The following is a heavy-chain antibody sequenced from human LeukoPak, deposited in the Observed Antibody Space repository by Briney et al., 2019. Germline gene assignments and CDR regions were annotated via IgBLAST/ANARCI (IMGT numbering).Heavy chain of an antibody. V-gene: IGHV3-11*05. J-gene: IGHJ4*02. D-gene: IGHD5-24*01. CDR3: TREQWLPDY. CDR2: ISKTSSYT. Sequence: GGSLRLSCAASGFTFSDYYMNWIRQAPGKGLEWVSQISKTSSYTNYADSVKGRFTISRDNARNSLYLQMNSLRAEDTAVYYCTREQWLPDYWGQGTLVTVSS. CDR1: GFTFSDYY.